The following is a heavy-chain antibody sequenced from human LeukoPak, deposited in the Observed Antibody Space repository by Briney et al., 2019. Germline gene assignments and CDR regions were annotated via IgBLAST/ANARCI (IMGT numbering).Heavy chain of an antibody. V-gene: IGHV4-59*11. CDR3: ARDGYSGSSLFDY. D-gene: IGHD1-26*01. CDR2: IHYSGST. CDR1: GGSISSHF. J-gene: IGHJ4*02. Sequence: SETLSLTCTVSGGSISSHFWSWIRQPPGKGLEWIGYIHYSGSTNYNPSLKSRVTISVDTSKDQFSLKLSSVTAADTAVYYCARDGYSGSSLFDYWGQGTLVTVSS.